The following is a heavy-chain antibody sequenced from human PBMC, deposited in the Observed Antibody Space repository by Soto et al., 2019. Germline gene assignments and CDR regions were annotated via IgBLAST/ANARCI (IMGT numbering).Heavy chain of an antibody. D-gene: IGHD6-19*01. V-gene: IGHV3-33*01. J-gene: IGHJ4*02. Sequence: GGSLRHSCAASGFTFSSYCMHWVRQAPGKGLEWVAVIWYDGSNKYYADSVKGRFTISRDNSKNTLYLQMNSLRAEDTAVYYCARDIGGGKPPGIAVAGTYVRWGQGTLVTVSS. CDR1: GFTFSSYC. CDR2: IWYDGSNK. CDR3: ARDIGGGKPPGIAVAGTYVR.